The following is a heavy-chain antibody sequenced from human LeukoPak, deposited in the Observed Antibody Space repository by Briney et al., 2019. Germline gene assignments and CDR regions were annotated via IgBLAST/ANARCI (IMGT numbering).Heavy chain of an antibody. J-gene: IGHJ4*02. D-gene: IGHD3-3*01. CDR2: ISYDGSNK. CDR1: GFTFSSYA. Sequence: PGGSLRLSCAASGFTFSSYAMHWVRQAPGKGLEWVAVISYDGSNKYYADSVKGRFTISRDSSKNTLYLQMNSLRAEDTAVYYCAKEEDYDFWSGYYNYFDYWGQGTLVTVSS. V-gene: IGHV3-30-3*01. CDR3: AKEEDYDFWSGYYNYFDY.